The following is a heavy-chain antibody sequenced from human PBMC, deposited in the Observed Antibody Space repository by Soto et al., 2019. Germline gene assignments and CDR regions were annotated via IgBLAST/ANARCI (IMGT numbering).Heavy chain of an antibody. CDR1: GYSFTSYW. V-gene: IGHV5-51*01. D-gene: IGHD2-15*01. J-gene: IGHJ5*02. Sequence: GESLKISCKGSGYSFTSYWIGWVRQMPGKGLEWMGIIYPGDSNTRYSPSFQGQVTISADKSISTAYLQWSSLKASDTAMYYCARRVSGYCSGGSCPRWFDPWGQGTLVTVSS. CDR3: ARRVSGYCSGGSCPRWFDP. CDR2: IYPGDSNT.